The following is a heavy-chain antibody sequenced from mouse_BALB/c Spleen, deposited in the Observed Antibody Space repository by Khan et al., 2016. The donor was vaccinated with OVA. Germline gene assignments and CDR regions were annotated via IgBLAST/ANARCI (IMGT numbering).Heavy chain of an antibody. J-gene: IGHJ4*01. D-gene: IGHD2-14*01. CDR1: GYAFANNG. Sequence: QIQLVQSGPELKKPGETVKISCKASGYAFANNGMNWARQAPGKGLKWMGWINTYTGAPTYAADFKGRFAFSLETSASTAYLQINNLKNEDTATYFCARVGYSGTMDYWGQGTSVIVSS. CDR3: ARVGYSGTMDY. V-gene: IGHV9-3-1*01. CDR2: INTYTGAP.